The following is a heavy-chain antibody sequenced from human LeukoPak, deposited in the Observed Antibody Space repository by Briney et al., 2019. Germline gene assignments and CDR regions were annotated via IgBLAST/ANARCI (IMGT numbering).Heavy chain of an antibody. D-gene: IGHD3-10*01. Sequence: PSETLSLTCAVYGGSFSGYYWSWMRQPPGKGLEWIGEINHSGSTNYNPSLKSRVTISVDTSKNQFSLKLSSVTAADTAVYYCARGRMVRGVKRTNDYWGQGTLVTVSS. CDR2: INHSGST. V-gene: IGHV4-34*01. CDR1: GGSFSGYY. J-gene: IGHJ4*02. CDR3: ARGRMVRGVKRTNDY.